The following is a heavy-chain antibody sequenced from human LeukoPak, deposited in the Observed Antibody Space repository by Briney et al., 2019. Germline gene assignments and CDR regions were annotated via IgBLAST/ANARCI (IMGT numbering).Heavy chain of an antibody. D-gene: IGHD2-2*01. V-gene: IGHV1-69*04. CDR2: IIPILGIA. CDR1: GGTFSSYA. CDR3: ARGGYCSSTSCYGWFDP. Sequence: SSVKVSCKASGGTFSSYAICWVRQGPGPGLEWMGRIIPILGIANYAQKYQGRVTITADKSTSTAYMELSIMGSEDAAVYYCARGGYCSSTSCYGWFDPWGQGTLVTVSS. J-gene: IGHJ5*02.